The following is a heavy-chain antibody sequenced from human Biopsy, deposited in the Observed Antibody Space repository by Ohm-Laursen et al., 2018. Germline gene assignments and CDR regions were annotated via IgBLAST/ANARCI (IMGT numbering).Heavy chain of an antibody. CDR2: IRPLNGDT. V-gene: IGHV1-18*03. CDR3: ARGEVTFGELIVSLDS. CDR1: GYNFISYS. D-gene: IGHD3-16*02. Sequence: ASVKVSCKISGYNFISYSINWVRQAPGQGLEWMGWIRPLNGDTKYGQKFQDRVTMTTDTSTSTVYMELTSLRSDDMAVYYCARGEVTFGELIVSLDSWGQGTLVTVSS. J-gene: IGHJ4*02.